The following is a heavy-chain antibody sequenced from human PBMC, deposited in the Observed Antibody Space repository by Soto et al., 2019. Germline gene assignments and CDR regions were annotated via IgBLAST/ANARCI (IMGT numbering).Heavy chain of an antibody. CDR2: ISQSGST. Sequence: QVQLQQWGAGLLKPSETLSLTCAVYGQSFSGHTWSWTRQSPGKGLEWIGEISQSGSTYYNPSLKTRATISADTSKNQFSLTLKSVTAADTGVFYCARGSGIAVIPGELEDVHYDYWGQGTLVSVSS. D-gene: IGHD2-2*01. CDR1: GQSFSGHT. CDR3: ARGSGIAVIPGELEDVHYDY. J-gene: IGHJ4*02. V-gene: IGHV4-34*01.